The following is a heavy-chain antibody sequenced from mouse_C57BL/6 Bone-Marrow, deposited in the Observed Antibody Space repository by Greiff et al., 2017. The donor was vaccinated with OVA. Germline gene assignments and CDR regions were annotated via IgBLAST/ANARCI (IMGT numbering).Heavy chain of an antibody. J-gene: IGHJ1*03. D-gene: IGHD2-2*01. V-gene: IGHV1-54*01. CDR2: INPGSGGT. CDR3: ERAYGYGWYFDV. CDR1: GYAFTNYL. Sequence: QVQLQQSGAELVRPGTSVKVSCKASGYAFTNYLIEWVKQRPGQGLEWIGVINPGSGGTNYNERFKGKATLTADKSSSTAYMQLSSLTSEDSAVYFCERAYGYGWYFDVWGTGTTVTVSS.